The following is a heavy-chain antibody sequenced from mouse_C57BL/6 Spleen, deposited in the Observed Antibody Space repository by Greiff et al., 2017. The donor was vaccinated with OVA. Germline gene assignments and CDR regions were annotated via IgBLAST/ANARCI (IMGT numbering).Heavy chain of an antibody. D-gene: IGHD2-3*01. CDR2: IYPGDGDT. V-gene: IGHV1-82*01. CDR3: ARSSYDPYYFDY. Sequence: LEESGPELVKPGASVKISCKASGYAFSSSWMNWVKQRPGKGLEWIGRIYPGDGDTNYNGKFKGKATLTADKSSSTAYMQLSSLTSEDSAVYFCARSSYDPYYFDYWGQGTTLTVSS. CDR1: GYAFSSSW. J-gene: IGHJ2*01.